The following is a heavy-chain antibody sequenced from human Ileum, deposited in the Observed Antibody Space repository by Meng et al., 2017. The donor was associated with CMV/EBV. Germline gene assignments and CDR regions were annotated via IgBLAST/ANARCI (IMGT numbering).Heavy chain of an antibody. CDR2: ISKSSTYI. D-gene: IGHD2/OR15-2a*01. CDR1: EFDFSTYS. CDR3: VRSKALLDPADY. Sequence: SCGASEFDFSTYSMHWVRQAPGKGLEWVSSISKSSTYIYYGDSVKGQFTISRDNADNSVFLQMNSLRAEDTGVYYCVRSKALLDPADYWGQGTLVTVSS. J-gene: IGHJ4*02. V-gene: IGHV3-21*06.